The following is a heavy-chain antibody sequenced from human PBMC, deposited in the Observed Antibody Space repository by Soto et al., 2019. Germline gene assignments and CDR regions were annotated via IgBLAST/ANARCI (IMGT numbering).Heavy chain of an antibody. CDR1: GYSVAGYW. CDR3: ARQIYDSDTGPNFQYYFDS. Sequence: GESLKSSCKGCGYSVAGYWMTWVRQKPGKGLEWMGRIDPSDSQTYYSPSFRGHVTISVTKSITTVFLQWSSLRASDTAMYYCARQIYDSDTGPNFQYYFDSWGQGTPVTVSS. V-gene: IGHV5-10-1*01. D-gene: IGHD3-22*01. J-gene: IGHJ4*02. CDR2: IDPSDSQT.